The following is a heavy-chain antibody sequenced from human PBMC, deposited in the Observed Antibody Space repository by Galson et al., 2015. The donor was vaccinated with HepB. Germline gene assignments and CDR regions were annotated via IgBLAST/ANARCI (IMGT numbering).Heavy chain of an antibody. J-gene: IGHJ4*02. V-gene: IGHV3-9*01. CDR1: GFTFDDYA. Sequence: SLRLSCAAAGFTFDDYAMHWVRQVPGKGLGWVSGISRNSDTIVYADSVKGRFTISRHNAKNSLYLQMNSLRDEDTAVYYCARGYDSGGYYPDYWGQGTLVTVSS. D-gene: IGHD3-22*01. CDR3: ARGYDSGGYYPDY. CDR2: ISRNSDTI.